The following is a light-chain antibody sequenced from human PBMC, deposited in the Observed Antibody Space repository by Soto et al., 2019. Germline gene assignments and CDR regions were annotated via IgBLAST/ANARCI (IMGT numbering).Light chain of an antibody. CDR2: WAS. V-gene: IGKV4-1*01. CDR3: QQYYSTPPSLT. J-gene: IGKJ4*01. CDR1: QSVLYSSNNKNY. Sequence: DIVMTQSPDSLAVSLVERATINCKSSQSVLYSSNNKNYLAWYQQKPGQPPKLLIYWASTRESGVPDRFSGSGSGTDFTLTISSLQAEDVAVYYCQQYYSTPPSLTFGGVTKVDIK.